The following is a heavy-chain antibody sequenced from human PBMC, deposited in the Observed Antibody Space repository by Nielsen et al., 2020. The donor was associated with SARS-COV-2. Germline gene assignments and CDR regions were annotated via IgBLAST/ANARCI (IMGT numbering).Heavy chain of an antibody. J-gene: IGHJ4*02. Sequence: LTCAAPVFSFTSYAMSWVRQAPGKGLEWVSVIYSGGSSTYYADSVKGRFTISRDNPKNTLYLQMNTLRAEDTAVYYCAKSTAPLDYWGQGTLVTVSS. V-gene: IGHV3-23*03. CDR2: IYSGGSST. CDR1: VFSFTSYA. D-gene: IGHD2-2*01. CDR3: AKSTAPLDY.